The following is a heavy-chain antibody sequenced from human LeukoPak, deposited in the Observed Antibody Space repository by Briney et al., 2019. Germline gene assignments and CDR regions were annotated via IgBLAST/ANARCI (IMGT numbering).Heavy chain of an antibody. V-gene: IGHV1-3*01. D-gene: IGHD3-22*01. Sequence: ASVKVSCKASGYTFTSYTIHWVRQAPGQRLEWMGWINAGSGNTKYSQKFQGRVTITRDTSASITYMELSSLRSEDTAVYYCARPTFPYDSSDPTGWFDPWGQGTLVTVSS. J-gene: IGHJ5*02. CDR2: INAGSGNT. CDR3: ARPTFPYDSSDPTGWFDP. CDR1: GYTFTSYT.